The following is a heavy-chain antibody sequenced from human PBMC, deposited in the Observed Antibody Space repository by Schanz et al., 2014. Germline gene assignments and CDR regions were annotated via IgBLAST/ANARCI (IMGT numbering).Heavy chain of an antibody. CDR3: ARDFHGYGPHLDY. J-gene: IGHJ4*02. Sequence: QVQLVESGGGVVQPGRSLRLSCAASGFTFSSYGMHWVRQAPGKGLEWVSAISGSGGSTYYADSVKGRFTVSRDNSKNTLYLQLNSLRAEDTAVYYCARDFHGYGPHLDYWGQGSLVTVSS. D-gene: IGHD5-12*01. CDR1: GFTFSSYG. V-gene: IGHV3-NL1*01. CDR2: ISGSGGST.